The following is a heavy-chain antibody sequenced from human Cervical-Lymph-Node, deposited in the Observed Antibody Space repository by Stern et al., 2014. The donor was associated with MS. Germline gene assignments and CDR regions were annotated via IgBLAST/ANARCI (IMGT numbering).Heavy chain of an antibody. J-gene: IGHJ4*02. V-gene: IGHV4-39*01. D-gene: IGHD1-26*01. CDR3: ARLWEYAYCDY. Sequence: QVQLQESGPGLVKPSETLSLTCTVSGGSISSNSYNWGWIRQPPGKGLEWIGSIFYTGTTYYNPSLKTRVTMSADTSKNQFSLKLRSVTAADTAVYYCARLWEYAYCDYWGRGTLVTVSS. CDR1: GGSISSNSYN. CDR2: IFYTGTT.